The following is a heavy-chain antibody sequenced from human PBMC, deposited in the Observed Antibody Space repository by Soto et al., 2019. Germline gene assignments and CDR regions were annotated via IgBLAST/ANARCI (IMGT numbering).Heavy chain of an antibody. CDR2: ISGSGGST. CDR3: AKDQGSHYYYYGMDV. CDR1: GFTFSSYA. Sequence: EVQLLESGGGLVQPGGSLRLSCAASGFTFSSYAMSWVRQAPGKGLEWVSAISGSGGSTYYADSVKGRFTISRDNSKNTLYLQMNSLRAVDTAVYYCAKDQGSHYYYYGMDVWGQGTTVTVSS. J-gene: IGHJ6*02. V-gene: IGHV3-23*01. D-gene: IGHD6-13*01.